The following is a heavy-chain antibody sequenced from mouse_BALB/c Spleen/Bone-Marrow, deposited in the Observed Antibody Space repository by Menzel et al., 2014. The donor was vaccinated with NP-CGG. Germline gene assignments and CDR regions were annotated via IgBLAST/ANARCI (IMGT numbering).Heavy chain of an antibody. CDR2: IYPGDGDT. CDR3: ARWITTVVAPYVMDY. D-gene: IGHD1-1*01. J-gene: IGHJ4*01. CDR1: GYAFSSYW. V-gene: IGHV1-80*01. Sequence: QVQLKESGAELVRPGSSVKISCEASGYAFSSYWMNWVKQRPGQGLEWIGQIYPGDGDTNYNGKFKGKATLTADKSSSTAYMQLSSLTSEDSAVYFCARWITTVVAPYVMDYWGQGTSVTVSS.